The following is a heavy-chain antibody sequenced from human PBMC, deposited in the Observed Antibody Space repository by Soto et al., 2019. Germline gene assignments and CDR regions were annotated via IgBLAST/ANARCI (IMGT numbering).Heavy chain of an antibody. CDR3: ARVWGNFDWGPYYYGMDV. Sequence: TETLSLTSTFADCPARSGDEYWDSIQRPPWTGLEWIGYIYYSGNTNYNPSLKGRVTISVDTSKNQFSLKLSSVTAADTAVYYCARVWGNFDWGPYYYGMDVWGQGTTVTVSS. D-gene: IGHD3-9*01. J-gene: IGHJ6*02. V-gene: IGHV4-61*08. CDR2: IYYSGNT. CDR1: DCPARSGDEY.